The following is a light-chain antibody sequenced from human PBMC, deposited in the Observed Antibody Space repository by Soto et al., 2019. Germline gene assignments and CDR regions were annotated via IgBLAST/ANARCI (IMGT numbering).Light chain of an antibody. V-gene: IGKV1-5*03. CDR2: KAS. J-gene: IGKJ1*01. Sequence: DLHISHSPSTLSGSVGDRVTITCRDSQTISSWVAWYQQKTGKAPKLLIYKASTLKSGVPSKFSGSGSGTEFTLTISSLQPDDFATYYCQQYETFSGTFGPGTK. CDR3: QQYETFSGT. CDR1: QTISSW.